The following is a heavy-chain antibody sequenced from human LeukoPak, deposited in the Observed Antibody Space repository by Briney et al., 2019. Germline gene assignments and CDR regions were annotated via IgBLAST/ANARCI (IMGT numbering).Heavy chain of an antibody. Sequence: GGSLRLSCAVSGFTFTTYTVTWVRQAPGKGLEWVSGISNSGGSTYYADSVKGRFTISRDNSKNTLYLQMNSLRAEDTAVYYCARGYSSSWYDYYYYGMDVWGQGTTVTVSS. D-gene: IGHD6-13*01. CDR1: GFTFTTYT. J-gene: IGHJ6*02. V-gene: IGHV3-23*01. CDR3: ARGYSSSWYDYYYYGMDV. CDR2: ISNSGGST.